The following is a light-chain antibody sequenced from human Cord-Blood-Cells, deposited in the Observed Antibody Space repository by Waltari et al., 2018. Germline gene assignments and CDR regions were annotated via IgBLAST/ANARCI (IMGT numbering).Light chain of an antibody. CDR3: ISYTSSSTLGV. CDR2: EVS. CDR1: SSDVGGYNY. V-gene: IGLV2-14*01. J-gene: IGLJ1*01. Sequence: QSALTQPASVSGSPGQSITISCTGTSSDVGGYNYVSWYQQHPGKAPKLMIYEVSNLRSGVSNRFSRSQTGNTASLTISGLQAEDEADYYCISYTSSSTLGVCGTGTKVTGL.